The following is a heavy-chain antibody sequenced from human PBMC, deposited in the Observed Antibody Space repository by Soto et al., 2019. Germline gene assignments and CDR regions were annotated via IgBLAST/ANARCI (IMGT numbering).Heavy chain of an antibody. CDR3: AKEKTPEYYFDSRSSGYAV. CDR2: ISYDGSNK. Sequence: SGWTLCSYRMHWVLQDPGKGLEWVAVISYDGSNKYYADSVKGRFTISRDNSKNTLYLQMNSLRAEDTAVYYCAKEKTPEYYFDSRSSGYAVWAQWPTV. D-gene: IGHD3-22*01. V-gene: IGHV3-30*18. CDR1: GWTLCSYR. J-gene: IGHJ6*01.